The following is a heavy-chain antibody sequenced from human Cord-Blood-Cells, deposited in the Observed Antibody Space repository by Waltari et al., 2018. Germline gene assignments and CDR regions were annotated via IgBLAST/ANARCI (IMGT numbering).Heavy chain of an antibody. V-gene: IGHV3-7*01. D-gene: IGHD2-2*01. CDR1: GFTFSSYW. CDR3: ARARCSSTSCYLERYPYYYYYYMDV. CDR2: IKQDGSEK. J-gene: IGHJ6*03. Sequence: EVQLVESGGGLVQPGGSLRLSCAASGFTFSSYWMSWVRQAPGKGLEWVANIKQDGSEKHYVDSVKGRFTISRDNAKNSLYLQMNSLRAEDTAVYYCARARCSSTSCYLERYPYYYYYYMDVWGKGTTVTVSS.